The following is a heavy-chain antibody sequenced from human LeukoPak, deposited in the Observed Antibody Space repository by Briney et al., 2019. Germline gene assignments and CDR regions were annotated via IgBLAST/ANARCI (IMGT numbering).Heavy chain of an antibody. CDR2: TSSSDAGT. D-gene: IGHD5-18*01. V-gene: IGHV3-23*01. CDR1: GFPLSSYA. J-gene: IGHJ6*03. Sequence: GGSLRLSCAASGFPLSSYAMSWVRQAPGKGLEWVSATSSSDAGTYYADSVRGRFTISRDNSKNTLYLQMNSLRVEDAAVYYCARTTEGGYTYGYFYYHYMDVWGKGTTVTISS. CDR3: ARTTEGGYTYGYFYYHYMDV.